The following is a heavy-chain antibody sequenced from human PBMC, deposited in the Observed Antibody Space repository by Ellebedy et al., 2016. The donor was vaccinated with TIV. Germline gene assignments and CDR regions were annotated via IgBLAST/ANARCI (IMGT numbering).Heavy chain of an antibody. V-gene: IGHV3-30-3*01. CDR1: GFTFSSYA. CDR2: ISYDGSNK. D-gene: IGHD3-9*01. CDR3: ARDYDILTGYYNGDYYYGMDV. Sequence: GGSLRLXXAASGFTFSSYAMHWVRQAPGKGLEWVAVISYDGSNKYYADSVKGRFTISRDNSKNTLYLQMNSLRAEDTAVYYCARDYDILTGYYNGDYYYGMDVWGQGTTVTVSS. J-gene: IGHJ6*02.